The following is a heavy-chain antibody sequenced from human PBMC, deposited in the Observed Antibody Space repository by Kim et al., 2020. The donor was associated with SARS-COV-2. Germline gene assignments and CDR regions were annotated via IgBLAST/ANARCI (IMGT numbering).Heavy chain of an antibody. CDR2: SGDIP. V-gene: IGHV3-23*01. CDR3: ANPRQPDY. J-gene: IGHJ4*02. Sequence: SGDIPAHAEPVKGRFTISRDNSKNTLYLQMSSLRAEDTAIYYCANPRQPDYWGQGTLVTVSS. D-gene: IGHD6-13*01.